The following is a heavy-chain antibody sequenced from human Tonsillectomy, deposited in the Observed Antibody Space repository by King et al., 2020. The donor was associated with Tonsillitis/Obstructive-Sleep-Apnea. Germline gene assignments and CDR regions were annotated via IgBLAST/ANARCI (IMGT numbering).Heavy chain of an antibody. CDR2: LSYDGSNK. J-gene: IGHJ6*03. V-gene: IGHV3-30*01. Sequence: VQLVESGGGVVQPGRSLRLSCAASGFTFSSYAMHWVRQAPGKGLEWVAVLSYDGSNKYYADSVKGRFTISRDSSKNTLYLQMNSLRAEDTAVYYCARDGAQYYDFWSGYYYYYYMDVWGKGTTVTVSS. CDR1: GFTFSSYA. D-gene: IGHD3-3*01. CDR3: ARDGAQYYDFWSGYYYYYYMDV.